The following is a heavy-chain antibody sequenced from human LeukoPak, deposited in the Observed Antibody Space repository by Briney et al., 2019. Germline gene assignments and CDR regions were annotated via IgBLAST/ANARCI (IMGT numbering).Heavy chain of an antibody. J-gene: IGHJ4*02. V-gene: IGHV4-39*07. CDR2: IYYSGST. Sequence: SETLSLTCTVSGGSISSSSYYWGWIRQPPGKGLEWIGGIYYSGSTYYNPSLKSRVTISVDTSKNQFSLKLSSVTAADTAVYYCASQYYDFWSGYSYYFDYWGQGTLVTVSS. D-gene: IGHD3-3*01. CDR3: ASQYYDFWSGYSYYFDY. CDR1: GGSISSSSYY.